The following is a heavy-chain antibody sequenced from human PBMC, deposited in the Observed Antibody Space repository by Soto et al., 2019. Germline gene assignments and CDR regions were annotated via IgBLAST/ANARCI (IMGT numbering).Heavy chain of an antibody. CDR2: ISGSGGSP. J-gene: IGHJ4*01. Sequence: EVQLLESGGGLVQPGGSLRLSCAASGFTFNSYTMAWVRQAPGKGLEWVSSISGSGGSPSYADSVQGRFTISRDNSRNTLSLQMNSLRAEDTATYYCPKARCSGNSCYVPDYWGHGSLVTVSS. CDR3: PKARCSGNSCYVPDY. D-gene: IGHD2-15*01. V-gene: IGHV3-23*01. CDR1: GFTFNSYT.